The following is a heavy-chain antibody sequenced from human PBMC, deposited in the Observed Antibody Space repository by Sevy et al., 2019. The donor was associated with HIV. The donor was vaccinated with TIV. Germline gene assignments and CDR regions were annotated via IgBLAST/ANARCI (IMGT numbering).Heavy chain of an antibody. D-gene: IGHD2-15*01. CDR2: LSFGCGEI. J-gene: IGHJ4*02. CDR1: GFTFSKYS. Sequence: GGSLRLSCAASGFTFSKYSMSWVRQPPGKGLEWVSTLSFGCGEINYADSVKGRFTISRDNSKSSVYLQMNKLRPEDSAVYYCAREGWSKAHDYWGQGTLVTVSS. V-gene: IGHV3-23*01. CDR3: AREGWSKAHDY.